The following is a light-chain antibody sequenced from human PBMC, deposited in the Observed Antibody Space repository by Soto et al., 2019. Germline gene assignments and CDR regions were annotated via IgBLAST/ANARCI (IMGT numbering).Light chain of an antibody. J-gene: IGKJ2*01. CDR2: GAS. CDR1: QSVSSSY. Sequence: EIVLTQSPGTLSLSPGARATLSCRASQSVSSSYLAWYQQKPGQAPSLLIYGASSRATGIPDRFSGSGSGTDLTLTISRLEPEDFAVYYCQQYGSSPYTFCQGTKLEIK. CDR3: QQYGSSPYT. V-gene: IGKV3-20*01.